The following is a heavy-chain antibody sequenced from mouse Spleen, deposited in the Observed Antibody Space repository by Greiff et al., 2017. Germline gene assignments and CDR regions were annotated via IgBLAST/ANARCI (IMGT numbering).Heavy chain of an antibody. Sequence: VQLQQPGAELVMPGASVKLSCKASGYTFTSYWMHWVKQRPGQGLEWIGEIDPSDSYTNYNQKFKGKATLTVDKSSSTAYMQLSSLTSEDSAVYYCARSRYYDYDYWGQGTTLTVSS. D-gene: IGHD2-4*01. J-gene: IGHJ2*01. CDR3: ARSRYYDYDY. V-gene: IGHV1-69*01. CDR2: IDPSDSYT. CDR1: GYTFTSYW.